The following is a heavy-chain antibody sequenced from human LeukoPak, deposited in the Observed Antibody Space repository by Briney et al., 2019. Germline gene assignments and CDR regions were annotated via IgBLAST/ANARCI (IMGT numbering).Heavy chain of an antibody. V-gene: IGHV4-34*01. D-gene: IGHD3-9*01. J-gene: IGHJ5*02. CDR1: GGSFSGYY. CDR3: ARHYTYYDILTGWPFNWFDP. CDR2: INHSGST. Sequence: TSETLSLTCAVSGGSFSGYYWSWIRQPPGKGLEWIWEINHSGSTNYNPSLKSRVTISVDTSKNQFSLKLSSVTAADTAVYYCARHYTYYDILTGWPFNWFDPWGQGTLVTVSS.